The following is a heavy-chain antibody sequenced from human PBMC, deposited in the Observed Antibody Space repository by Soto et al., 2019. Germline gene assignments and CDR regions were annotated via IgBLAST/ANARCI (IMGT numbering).Heavy chain of an antibody. CDR2: INHSGST. Sequence: SETLSLTCAVYGGSFSGYYWSWIRQPPGKGLEWIGEINHSGSTNYNPSPKSRVTISVDTSKNQFSLKLSSVTAADTAVYYCARGMKYYDYVWGSYRYEPPFDYWGQGTLVTVSS. CDR1: GGSFSGYY. D-gene: IGHD3-16*02. J-gene: IGHJ4*02. V-gene: IGHV4-34*01. CDR3: ARGMKYYDYVWGSYRYEPPFDY.